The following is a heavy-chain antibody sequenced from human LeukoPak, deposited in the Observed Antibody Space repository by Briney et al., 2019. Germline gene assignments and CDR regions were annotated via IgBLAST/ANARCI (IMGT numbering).Heavy chain of an antibody. CDR3: ARVGDSSGFFDY. V-gene: IGHV3-66*01. CDR2: IYSDGST. D-gene: IGHD3-22*01. J-gene: IGHJ4*02. CDR1: GFTVSSSY. Sequence: GRSLRLSCAASGFTVSSSYMSWVRQAPGKGLEWVSDIYSDGSTYYADSVKGRFTISRDNSKNTLYLQMNSLRAEDTAVYYCARVGDSSGFFDYWGQGTLVTVSS.